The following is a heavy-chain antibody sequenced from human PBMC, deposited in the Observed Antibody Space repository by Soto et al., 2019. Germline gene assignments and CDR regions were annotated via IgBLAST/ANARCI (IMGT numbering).Heavy chain of an antibody. CDR3: ARGRGYSGDDHYYFFDMDV. CDR2: SIPIFGTA. D-gene: IGHD5-12*01. Sequence: QVQLVQSGAEVKKPASSVKVSCKASGGTFNNYPITWVRQAPGEGLEWLGGSIPIFGTANYAQNFQGRVTISVGKATSTADMELGSLRSEDTAVYYCARGRGYSGDDHYYFFDMDVWGQGTTVTVSS. V-gene: IGHV1-69*06. CDR1: GGTFNNYP. J-gene: IGHJ6*02.